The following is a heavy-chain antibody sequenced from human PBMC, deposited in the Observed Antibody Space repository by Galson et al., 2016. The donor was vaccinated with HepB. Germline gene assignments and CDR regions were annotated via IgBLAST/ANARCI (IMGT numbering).Heavy chain of an antibody. V-gene: IGHV3-48*03. CDR1: GFTFDDHA. D-gene: IGHD3-22*01. CDR3: ARPDSSVYAFDI. J-gene: IGHJ3*02. CDR2: ISSIDSNT. Sequence: SLRLSCAVSGFTFDDHAMHWVRQAPGKGLEWISYISSIDSNTYYAASVKGRFTISRDNAKNSLYLQMNNLRAEDTAVYYCARPDSSVYAFDIWGRGTMVTVSS.